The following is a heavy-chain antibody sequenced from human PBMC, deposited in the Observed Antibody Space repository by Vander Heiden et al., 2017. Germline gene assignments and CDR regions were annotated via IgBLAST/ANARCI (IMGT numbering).Heavy chain of an antibody. Sequence: QVQLVESGGGVVQPGRSLRLSCAASGFTFSSYGMHWVRQAPGKGLEWVALILFDGSNQYYADSVKGRFTVSRDNSRNTVYLQMNSLRGDDTAVYYCAKQYSNFYGLDVWGRGTTVTVSS. V-gene: IGHV3-30*18. D-gene: IGHD5-12*01. CDR1: GFTFSSYG. J-gene: IGHJ6*02. CDR2: ILFDGSNQ. CDR3: AKQYSNFYGLDV.